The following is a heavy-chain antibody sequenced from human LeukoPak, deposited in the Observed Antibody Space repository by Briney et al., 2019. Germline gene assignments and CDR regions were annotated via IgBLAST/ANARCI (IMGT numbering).Heavy chain of an antibody. CDR1: GGSFSGYY. CDR2: INHSGST. CDR3: ARGIKPPNYYGSGSSLFDY. Sequence: SETLSLTCAVYGGSFSGYYWSWIRQPPGKGLEWIREINHSGSTNYNPSLKSRVTISVDTSKNQFSLKLSSVTAADTAVYYCARGIKPPNYYGSGSSLFDYWGQGTLVTVSS. D-gene: IGHD3-10*01. J-gene: IGHJ4*02. V-gene: IGHV4-34*01.